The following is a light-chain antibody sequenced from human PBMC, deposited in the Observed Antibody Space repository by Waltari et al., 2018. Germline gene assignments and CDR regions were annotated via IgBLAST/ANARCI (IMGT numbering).Light chain of an antibody. V-gene: IGKV3-20*01. Sequence: ILLTQSPATLSLSPGERATLFCRAAQSLGSRYLAWYQQKPGQSPRLLIYGAFTRATGTPDRFSGGGSGTDFTLTISRLEPEDFAVYYCQEFGGSFGGGTKVE. J-gene: IGKJ4*01. CDR3: QEFGGS. CDR1: QSLGSRY. CDR2: GAF.